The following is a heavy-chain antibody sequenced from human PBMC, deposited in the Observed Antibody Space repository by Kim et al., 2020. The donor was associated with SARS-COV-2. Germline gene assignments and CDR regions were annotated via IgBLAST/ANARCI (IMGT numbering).Heavy chain of an antibody. D-gene: IGHD3-16*02. Sequence: ASVKVSCKASGYTFTMNAISWVRQAPGQGLEWMGWINTDTGNPTYAQAFTRRFVFSVDTSVTTAYLQISSLEPEDTALYYCTRVIWGTYLYPDFWGQGTL. V-gene: IGHV7-4-1*02. CDR2: INTDTGNP. CDR3: TRVIWGTYLYPDF. J-gene: IGHJ4*02. CDR1: GYTFTMNA.